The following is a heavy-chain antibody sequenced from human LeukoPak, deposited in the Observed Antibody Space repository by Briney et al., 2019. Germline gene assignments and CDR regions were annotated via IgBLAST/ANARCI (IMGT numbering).Heavy chain of an antibody. Sequence: PSETLSLTCTVSGASISSSSYYWGWIRQPPGKGLEWVGSIYYSGSTYYTPSLKSRLAISVDTSKNQFSLKLSSVTAADAAVYYCARQAPLLGDPFDIWGQGTMVTVSS. CDR2: IYYSGST. CDR1: GASISSSSYY. V-gene: IGHV4-39*01. D-gene: IGHD3-16*01. CDR3: ARQAPLLGDPFDI. J-gene: IGHJ3*02.